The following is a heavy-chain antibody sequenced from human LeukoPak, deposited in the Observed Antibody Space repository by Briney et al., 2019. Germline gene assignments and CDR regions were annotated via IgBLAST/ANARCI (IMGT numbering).Heavy chain of an antibody. V-gene: IGHV3-21*01. CDR3: ARSLVTAISIGY. Sequence: PGGSLRLSCAASGFTVSSYSMNWVRQAPGKGLEWVSSISSSSSYIYYADSVKGRFTISGDNAKNSLYLQMNSLRAEDTAVYYCARSLVTAISIGYWGQGTLVTVSS. J-gene: IGHJ4*02. CDR2: ISSSSSYI. CDR1: GFTVSSYS. D-gene: IGHD2-21*02.